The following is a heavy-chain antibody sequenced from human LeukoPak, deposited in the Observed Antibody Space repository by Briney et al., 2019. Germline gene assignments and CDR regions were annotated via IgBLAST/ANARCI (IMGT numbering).Heavy chain of an antibody. Sequence: PGGSLRLSCTASGFTFGDYAISWVRQAPGKGREWGGFIRSKAYGGTTEYAASVKGRFTISRDDSKSIAYLQMNSLKTEDTAVYYCTSFDIVVVPAATVFDYWGQGTLVTVSS. J-gene: IGHJ4*02. CDR3: TSFDIVVVPAATVFDY. CDR2: IRSKAYGGTT. V-gene: IGHV3-49*04. CDR1: GFTFGDYA. D-gene: IGHD2-2*01.